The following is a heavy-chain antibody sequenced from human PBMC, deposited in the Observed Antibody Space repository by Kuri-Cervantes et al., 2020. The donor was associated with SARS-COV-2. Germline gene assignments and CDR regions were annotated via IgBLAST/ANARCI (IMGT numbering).Heavy chain of an antibody. V-gene: IGHV4-34*01. CDR1: GGSFSGYY. J-gene: IGHJ4*02. CDR2: INHSGST. Sequence: SQTLSLTCAVYGGSFSGYYWSWIRQPPGKGLEWIGEINHSGSTNHNPSLKSRVTISVDTSKNQFSLKLSSVTAADTAVYYCARQLGHLDYWGQGTLVTVSS. CDR3: ARQLGHLDY. D-gene: IGHD3-10*01.